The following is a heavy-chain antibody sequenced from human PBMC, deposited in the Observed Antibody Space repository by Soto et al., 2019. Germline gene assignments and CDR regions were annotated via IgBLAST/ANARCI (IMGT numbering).Heavy chain of an antibody. V-gene: IGHV3-74*01. J-gene: IGHJ4*02. CDR2: ITPDGGST. CDR3: ARDLIIADTPGDDFDY. CDR1: GFTFTTYW. Sequence: EVQLVESGGGLVQPGGSLRLSCATSGFTFTTYWMHWVRQAPGKGLMWVSRITPDGGSTSYADSVKGRFTISRDNAKNTLDLQMNGLRAEDTAIYYCARDLIIADTPGDDFDYWGQGTLVAVSS. D-gene: IGHD5-12*01.